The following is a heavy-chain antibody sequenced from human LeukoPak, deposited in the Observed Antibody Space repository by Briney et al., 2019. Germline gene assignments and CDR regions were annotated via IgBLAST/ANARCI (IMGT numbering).Heavy chain of an antibody. CDR1: GGTFSSYA. Sequence: ASVKVSCKASGGTFSSYAISWVRQAPGQGLEWMGWISAYNGNTNYAQKLQGRVTMTTDTSTSTAYMELRSLRSDDTAVYYCAGYGSGSYPYHAFDIWGQGTMVTVSS. CDR3: AGYGSGSYPYHAFDI. D-gene: IGHD3-10*01. V-gene: IGHV1-18*01. CDR2: ISAYNGNT. J-gene: IGHJ3*02.